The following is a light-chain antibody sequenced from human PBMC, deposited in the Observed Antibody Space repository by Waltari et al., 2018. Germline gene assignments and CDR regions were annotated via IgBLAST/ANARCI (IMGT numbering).Light chain of an antibody. CDR1: QSVSRF. J-gene: IGKJ1*01. CDR3: QKYDRLPAT. V-gene: IGKV3-20*01. CDR2: GAS. Sequence: EIVLTQSPGTLSLSPGERGTLSCRASQSVSRFVAWYQQKPGQAPRLLIYGASTRATGIPDRFSGSGSGTDFSLTISRLEPEDFAVYYCQKYDRLPATFGQGTKVEIK.